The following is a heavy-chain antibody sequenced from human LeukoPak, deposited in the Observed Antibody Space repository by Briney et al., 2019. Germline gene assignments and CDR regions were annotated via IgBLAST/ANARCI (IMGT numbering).Heavy chain of an antibody. D-gene: IGHD5-18*01. CDR2: IIPIFGTA. Sequence: ASVKVSCKASGGTFSSYAISWVRQAPGQGLEWMGGIIPIFGTANYAQKFQGRVTITTDESTSTAYMELSGLRSEDTAVYYCASGYSYGFDYWGQGTLVTVSS. CDR3: ASGYSYGFDY. J-gene: IGHJ4*02. V-gene: IGHV1-69*05. CDR1: GGTFSSYA.